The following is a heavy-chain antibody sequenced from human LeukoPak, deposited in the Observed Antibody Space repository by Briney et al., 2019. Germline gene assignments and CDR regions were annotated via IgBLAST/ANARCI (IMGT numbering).Heavy chain of an antibody. J-gene: IGHJ4*02. CDR1: GFTFSSYA. CDR3: AREVDTGGLHLDY. CDR2: ISYDGSNK. Sequence: GRSLRLSCAASGFTFSSYAMHWVRQAPGKGLEWVAVISYDGSNKYYADSVEGRFTISRDNSKNTLYLQMNSLRAEDTAVYYCAREVDTGGLHLDYWGQGTLVTVSS. V-gene: IGHV3-30*04. D-gene: IGHD4-11*01.